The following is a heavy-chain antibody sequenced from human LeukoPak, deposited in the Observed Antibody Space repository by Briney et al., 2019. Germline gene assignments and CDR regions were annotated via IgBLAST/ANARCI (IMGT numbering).Heavy chain of an antibody. V-gene: IGHV4-39*07. CDR2: IYYSGST. D-gene: IGHD3-16*02. CDR1: GGSISGSSYY. J-gene: IGHJ4*02. CDR3: ARGRFMITFGGVIVPYLYFDY. Sequence: SETLSLTCTVSGGSISGSSYYWGWIRQPPGKGLEWIGSIYYSGSTYYNPSLKSRVTISVDTSKNQFSLKLSSVTAADTAVYYCARGRFMITFGGVIVPYLYFDYWGQGTLVTVSS.